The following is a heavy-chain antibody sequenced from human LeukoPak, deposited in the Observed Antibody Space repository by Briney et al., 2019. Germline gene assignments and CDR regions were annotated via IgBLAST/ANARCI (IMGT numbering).Heavy chain of an antibody. Sequence: GGSLRLSCAASGFTFSSYSMNWVRQAPGKGLEWVSSISSSSSYIYYADSVKGRFTISRDNAKNSLYLQMNSLRAEDTALYYCARDSRHIVVVVAATPLFDYWGQGTLVTVSS. J-gene: IGHJ4*02. CDR2: ISSSSSYI. D-gene: IGHD2-15*01. CDR1: GFTFSSYS. V-gene: IGHV3-21*04. CDR3: ARDSRHIVVVVAATPLFDY.